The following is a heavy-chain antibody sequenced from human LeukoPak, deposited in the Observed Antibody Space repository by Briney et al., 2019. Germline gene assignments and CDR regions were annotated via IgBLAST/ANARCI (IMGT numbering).Heavy chain of an antibody. CDR2: FSSSGGTT. CDR3: ANGNRCTSPNCLGYYYFYMDV. D-gene: IGHD2-8*01. Sequence: VGSLRLSCAASGFTFSSYAMNWVRQAPGKGLEWVSGFSSSGGTTYYADSVKGRFTISRDNSKNTLYLQMNSLRAEDTAVYYCANGNRCTSPNCLGYYYFYMDVWGKGTTVTVSS. CDR1: GFTFSSYA. J-gene: IGHJ6*03. V-gene: IGHV3-23*01.